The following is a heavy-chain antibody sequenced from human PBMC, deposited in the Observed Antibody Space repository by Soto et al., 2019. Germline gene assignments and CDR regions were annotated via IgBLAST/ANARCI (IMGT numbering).Heavy chain of an antibody. CDR3: ARAAREGSGSYYHDY. V-gene: IGHV3-21*01. CDR1: GFTFSSYS. D-gene: IGHD3-10*01. Sequence: GGSLRLSCAASGFTFSSYSMNWVRQAPGKGLEWVSSISSSSSYIYYAYSVKGRFTISRDNAKNSLYLQMNSLRAEDTAVYYCARAAREGSGSYYHDYWGQGTLVTVSS. J-gene: IGHJ4*02. CDR2: ISSSSSYI.